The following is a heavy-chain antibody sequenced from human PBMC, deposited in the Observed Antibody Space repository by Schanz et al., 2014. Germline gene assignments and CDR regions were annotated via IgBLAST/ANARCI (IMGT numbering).Heavy chain of an antibody. CDR2: IWYDGNNK. D-gene: IGHD4-17*01. V-gene: IGHV3-33*06. CDR1: GFTFSSYG. J-gene: IGHJ3*02. Sequence: QVQLVEYGGDVVQPGRSLRLSCAASGFTFSSYGMHWVRQAPGKGLEWVAVIWYDGNNKYYADSVKGRFTISRDNSKNILYLQMNSLRAEDTALYYCAKDPHKDYGGKPQTFDIWGQGTMVTVSS. CDR3: AKDPHKDYGGKPQTFDI.